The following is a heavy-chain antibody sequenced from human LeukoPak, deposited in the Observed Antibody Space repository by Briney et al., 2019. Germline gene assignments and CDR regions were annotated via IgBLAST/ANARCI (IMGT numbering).Heavy chain of an antibody. CDR3: ARAKSMITFGGVIAAATPYYYYYMDV. D-gene: IGHD3-16*02. Sequence: PGGSLRLSCAASGFTFSNYSMNWVRQAPGKGLEWVSYISSSSSSIYYADSVKGRFTVSRDNAKNSLYLQMNSLRAEDTAVYYCARAKSMITFGGVIAAATPYYYYYMDVWGKGTTVTVSS. CDR1: GFTFSNYS. J-gene: IGHJ6*03. CDR2: ISSSSSSI. V-gene: IGHV3-48*04.